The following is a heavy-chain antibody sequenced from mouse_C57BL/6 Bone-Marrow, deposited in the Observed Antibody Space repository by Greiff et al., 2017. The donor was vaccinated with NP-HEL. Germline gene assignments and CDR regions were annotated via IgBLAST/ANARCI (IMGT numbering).Heavy chain of an antibody. J-gene: IGHJ4*01. CDR3: ARYDGPYYYAMDY. CDR2: IDPSDSYT. Sequence: QVQLQQPGAELVKPGASVKLSCKASGYTFTSYWMQWVKQRPGQGLEWIGEIDPSDSYTNYNQKFKGKATLTVDTSSSTAYMQLSSLTSEDSAVYYCARYDGPYYYAMDYWGQGTSVTVSS. D-gene: IGHD1-1*01. CDR1: GYTFTSYW. V-gene: IGHV1-50*01.